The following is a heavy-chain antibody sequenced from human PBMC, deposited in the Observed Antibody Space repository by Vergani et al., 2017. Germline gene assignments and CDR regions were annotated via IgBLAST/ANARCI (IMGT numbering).Heavy chain of an antibody. CDR3: ARGSLNLYCSSTSCYNWFDP. J-gene: IGHJ5*02. Sequence: QVQLQESGPGLVKPSETLSLTCTVSGGSISSYYWSWIRQPPGKGLEWIGYIYYSGSPNYNPSLKSRVTISVDTSKNQFSLKLSSVTAADTAVYYCARGSLNLYCSSTSCYNWFDPWGQGTLVTVSS. CDR2: IYYSGSP. D-gene: IGHD2-2*01. CDR1: GGSISSYY. V-gene: IGHV4-59*01.